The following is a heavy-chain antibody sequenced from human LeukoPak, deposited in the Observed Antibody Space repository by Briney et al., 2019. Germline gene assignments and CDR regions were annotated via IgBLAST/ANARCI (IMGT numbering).Heavy chain of an antibody. J-gene: IGHJ6*03. V-gene: IGHV1-8*03. Sequence: ASVKVSCKASGYTFTSYDINWVRQATGQGLEWMGWMNPNSGNTGYAQKFQGRVTITSNTSISTAYMELSSLRSEDTAVYYCARNRYYDFWSGYYNYYYMDVWGKGTTVTVSS. CDR2: MNPNSGNT. CDR1: GYTFTSYD. CDR3: ARNRYYDFWSGYYNYYYMDV. D-gene: IGHD3-3*01.